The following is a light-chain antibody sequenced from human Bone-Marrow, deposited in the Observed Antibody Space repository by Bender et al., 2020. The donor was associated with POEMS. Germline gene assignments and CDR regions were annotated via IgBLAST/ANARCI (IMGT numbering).Light chain of an antibody. CDR2: EVS. J-gene: IGLJ3*02. CDR3: SSYTSSSKLV. Sequence: QSALTQPASVSGSPGQSITISCTGTSTDIGGYKYVSWYQQYPGKAPKVIIYEVSNRTSGVSNRLSGSKSGNTASLTISGLQAEDEADYYCSSYTSSSKLVFGGWTKLTVL. CDR1: STDIGGYKY. V-gene: IGLV2-14*01.